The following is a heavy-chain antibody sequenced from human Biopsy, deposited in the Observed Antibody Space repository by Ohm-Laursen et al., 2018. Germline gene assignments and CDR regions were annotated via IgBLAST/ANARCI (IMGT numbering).Heavy chain of an antibody. V-gene: IGHV4-61*01. D-gene: IGHD2-21*01. J-gene: IGHJ6*02. CDR2: IYNTERT. CDR3: AIDRVPRRGVMPVYYYGMDV. CDR1: GGSVSSGSYY. Sequence: PSETLSLTCTVSGGSVSSGSYYWSWIRQTPGKGLEWIGFIYNTERTNYNPSLKSRVTISLDTSKNQFSLELSSVIPSDTAVYYCAIDRVPRRGVMPVYYYGMDVWGQGSTVTVSS.